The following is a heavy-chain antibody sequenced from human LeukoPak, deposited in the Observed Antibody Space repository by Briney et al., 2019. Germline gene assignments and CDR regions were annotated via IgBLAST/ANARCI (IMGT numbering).Heavy chain of an antibody. J-gene: IGHJ5*02. CDR2: IYTTGST. D-gene: IGHD1-26*01. CDR3: ARGGLPRENWFDP. V-gene: IGHV4-4*07. CDR1: DGSISTYY. Sequence: SETLSLTCTVSDGSISTYYGSWIRQPAGKGLEWIGRIYTTGSTNYNPSLKSRVTMSVDTSKNQFSLKLSSVTAADTAVYYCARGGLPRENWFDPWGQGTLVTVSS.